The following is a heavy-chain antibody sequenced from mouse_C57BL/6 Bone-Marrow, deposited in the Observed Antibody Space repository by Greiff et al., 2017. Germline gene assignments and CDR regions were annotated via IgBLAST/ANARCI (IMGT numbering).Heavy chain of an antibody. CDR2: IDPENGDT. CDR3: TASKGGFAY. J-gene: IGHJ3*01. D-gene: IGHD2-5*01. Sequence: VQLQQSGAELVRPGASVKLSCTASGFNIKDDYMHWVKQRPEQGLEWIGWIDPENGDTEYAPKFQGKATITADTSSNTAYLPLSSLTSEDTAVYDCTASKGGFAYWGQGTLVTVSA. CDR1: GFNIKDDY. V-gene: IGHV14-4*01.